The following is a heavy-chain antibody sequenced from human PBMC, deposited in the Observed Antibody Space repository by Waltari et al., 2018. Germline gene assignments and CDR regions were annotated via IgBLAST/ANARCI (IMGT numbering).Heavy chain of an antibody. Sequence: HVQLQESGPGLVKPSETLSLTCTVSGDFPSDDHWTGIRPRPGKGLEWIAYLRNTGGTKCTPSLESRVTVSAVTAKKQFSLRLTSVAAADTAVYYCARVPTRYYDSLGWGFFDQWGQGILVTVSS. D-gene: IGHD3-22*01. CDR3: ARVPTRYYDSLGWGFFDQ. CDR1: GDFPSDDH. CDR2: LRNTGGT. J-gene: IGHJ4*02. V-gene: IGHV4-59*08.